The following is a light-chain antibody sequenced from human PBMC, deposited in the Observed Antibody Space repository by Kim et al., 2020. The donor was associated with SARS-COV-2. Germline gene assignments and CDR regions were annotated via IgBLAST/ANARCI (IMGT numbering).Light chain of an antibody. CDR2: AAS. J-gene: IGKJ4*01. Sequence: AIRITQSPSSLSASTGDRVTITCRASQGISSYLAWYQQKSGKAPKLLIYAASTLQSGVPSRFSGSGSGTDFTLTISCLQSEDFATYYCQQYYSYPPTFGGGTKVDIK. CDR3: QQYYSYPPT. CDR1: QGISSY. V-gene: IGKV1-8*01.